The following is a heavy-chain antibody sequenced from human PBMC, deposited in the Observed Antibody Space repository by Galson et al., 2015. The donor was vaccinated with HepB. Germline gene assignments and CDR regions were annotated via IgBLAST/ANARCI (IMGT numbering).Heavy chain of an antibody. CDR2: ISSSSSFI. CDR1: GFTFSTYG. CDR3: ARDYRPDFASRTYYPNWFDP. J-gene: IGHJ5*02. V-gene: IGHV3-21*01. D-gene: IGHD3-10*01. Sequence: SLRLSCAASGFTFSTYGVNWVRQAPGKGLEWVSSISSSSSFIYYADSVKGRFTISRDNAKNSLYLQMNSLRADDTAVYYCARDYRPDFASRTYYPNWFDPWGQGTLVTVSS.